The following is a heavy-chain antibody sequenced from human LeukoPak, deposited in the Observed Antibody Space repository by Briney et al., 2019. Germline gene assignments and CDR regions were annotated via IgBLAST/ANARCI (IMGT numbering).Heavy chain of an antibody. J-gene: IGHJ4*02. V-gene: IGHV3-53*01. Sequence: GGSLRLSCAASGFTFSSYAMSWVRQAPGKGLEWVSVIYSGGSTYYADSVKGRFTISRDNSKNTLYLQMNSLRAGDTAVYYCARVSSRVDYWGQGTLVTVSS. CDR1: GFTFSSYA. CDR3: ARVSSRVDY. CDR2: IYSGGST.